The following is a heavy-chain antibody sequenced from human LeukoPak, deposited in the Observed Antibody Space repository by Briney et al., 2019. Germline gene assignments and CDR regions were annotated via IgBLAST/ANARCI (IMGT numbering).Heavy chain of an antibody. V-gene: IGHV3-30*04. J-gene: IGHJ4*02. CDR3: ARDHYDSSGYLFDY. CDR2: ISNDGSNK. D-gene: IGHD3-22*01. Sequence: PGGSLRLSCAASGFTFSSHAMHWVRQAPGKGLDWVALISNDGSNKYYADSVKGRFSISRDNSKSTLYLQMNSLRAEDTAVYYCARDHYDSSGYLFDYWGQGTLVSVSS. CDR1: GFTFSSHA.